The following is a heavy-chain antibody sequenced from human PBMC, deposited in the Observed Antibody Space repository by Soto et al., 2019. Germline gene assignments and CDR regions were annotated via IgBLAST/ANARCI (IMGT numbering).Heavy chain of an antibody. CDR1: GFTFSSYS. V-gene: IGHV3-48*02. CDR2: ISTSSTTI. J-gene: IGHJ4*02. CDR3: ARVRGNHPCDY. D-gene: IGHD1-26*01. Sequence: VQLVESGGGLVQPGGSLRLSCAASGFTFSSYSMNWVRQAPGKGLEWVSYISTSSTTIYYADSVKGRFTISRDNAKNSLYRQMSSLRDEDTAVYYCARVRGNHPCDYWGQGTRVTVSS.